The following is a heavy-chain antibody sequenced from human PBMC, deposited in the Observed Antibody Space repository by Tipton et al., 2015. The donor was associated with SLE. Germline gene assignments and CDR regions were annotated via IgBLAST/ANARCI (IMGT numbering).Heavy chain of an antibody. CDR2: VYSNDDT. V-gene: IGHV3-66*01. J-gene: IGHJ6*02. D-gene: IGHD5-18*01. Sequence: LSLTCAASEFTVSTNYMSWVRQAPGKGLEWVAIVYSNDDTYYADSVKGRFTISRDNSKNTLYLQMNSLRADDTAVYYCAGGYSYGFYYYYAMDVWGQGTTVTVPS. CDR1: EFTVSTNY. CDR3: AGGYSYGFYYYYAMDV.